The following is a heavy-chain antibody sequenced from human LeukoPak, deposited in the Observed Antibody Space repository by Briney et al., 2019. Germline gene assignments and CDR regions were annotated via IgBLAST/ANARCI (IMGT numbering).Heavy chain of an antibody. J-gene: IGHJ3*02. CDR2: IIPIFGTA. V-gene: IGHV1-69*05. D-gene: IGHD3-10*01. CDR3: ASLAGFGAFDI. CDR1: GGTFSSYA. Sequence: GASVKVSCKASGGTFSSYAISWVRQAPGQGLEWMGGIIPIFGTANYAQKFQGRVTITTDESTSTAYMELSSLRSEDTAVYYCASLAGFGAFDIWGQGTMVTVSS.